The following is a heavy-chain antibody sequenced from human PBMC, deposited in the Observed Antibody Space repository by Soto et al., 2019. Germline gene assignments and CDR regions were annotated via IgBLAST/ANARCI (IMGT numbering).Heavy chain of an antibody. CDR3: AKEWVYDSSGWSFDY. J-gene: IGHJ4*02. V-gene: IGHV3-7*01. CDR1: GFALSSHW. CDR2: IKQDGSAK. Sequence: GGSLRLSCAASGFALSSHWMGWVRQAPGKGLEWVANIKQDGSAKYYVDSVKGRFTISRDNSKNTLYLQMNSLRAEDTAVYYCAKEWVYDSSGWSFDYWGQGTLVTVSS. D-gene: IGHD3-22*01.